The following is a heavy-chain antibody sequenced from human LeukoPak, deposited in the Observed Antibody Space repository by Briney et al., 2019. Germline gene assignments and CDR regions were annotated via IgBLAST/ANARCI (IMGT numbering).Heavy chain of an antibody. J-gene: IGHJ4*02. CDR1: GGSISSSNW. CDR2: IYHSGST. V-gene: IGHV4-4*02. CDR3: ARRKYYYDSHFDY. D-gene: IGHD3-22*01. Sequence: PSETLSLTCAVSGGSISSSNWWSWVRQPPGKGLEWIGEIYHSGSTNYNPSLKSRVTISVDTSKNQFSLKLSSVTAADTAVYYCARRKYYYDSHFDYWGQGTLVTVSS.